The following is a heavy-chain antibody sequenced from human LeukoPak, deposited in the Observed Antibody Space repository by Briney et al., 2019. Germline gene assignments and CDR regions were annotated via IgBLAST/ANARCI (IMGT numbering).Heavy chain of an antibody. CDR1: GYTFTGYY. CDR2: INPNSGGT. D-gene: IGHD6-13*01. J-gene: IGHJ4*02. CDR3: ARASGSSSWLNIDY. V-gene: IGHV1-2*02. Sequence: HRASVKVSCKASGYTFTGYYMHWVRQAPGQGLEWMGWINPNSGGTNYARKFQGRVTMTRDTSISTAYMELSRLRSDDTAVYYCARASGSSSWLNIDYWGQGTLVTVSS.